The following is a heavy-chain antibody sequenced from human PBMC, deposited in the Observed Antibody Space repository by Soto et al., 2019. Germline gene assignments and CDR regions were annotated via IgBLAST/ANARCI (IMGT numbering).Heavy chain of an antibody. CDR1: GFTFSSYW. CDR2: IKGDGSGT. J-gene: IGHJ4*02. D-gene: IGHD2-21*02. V-gene: IGHV3-7*03. CDR3: AREDTVATLRF. Sequence: EVQLVESGGGLVQPGGSLRLSCAASGFTFSSYWMSRVRQAPGKGLEWVANIKGDGSGTYYVDSMRGRFTISRDNAKNSLYLQMNTLRAEDTAVYFCAREDTVATLRFWGQGTLVTVSS.